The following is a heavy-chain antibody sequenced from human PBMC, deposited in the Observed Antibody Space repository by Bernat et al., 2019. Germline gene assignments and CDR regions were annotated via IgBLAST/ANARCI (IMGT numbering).Heavy chain of an antibody. D-gene: IGHD3-10*01. Sequence: EVQLVESGGGLVKPGGSLRLSCAASGFTFSNAWMNWVRQAPGKGLEWVGRIKSKTDGGTTDYAAPVKGRFTSSRDDSKNTLYLQMNSLKTEDTAVYYCTTQFGEIWFGELLSDYWGQGTLVTVSS. CDR2: IKSKTDGGTT. V-gene: IGHV3-15*07. CDR1: GFTFSNAW. J-gene: IGHJ4*02. CDR3: TTQFGEIWFGELLSDY.